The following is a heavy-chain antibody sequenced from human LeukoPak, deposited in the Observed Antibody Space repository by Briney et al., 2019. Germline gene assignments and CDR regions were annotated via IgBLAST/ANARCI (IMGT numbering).Heavy chain of an antibody. CDR1: GFTVSSNY. J-gene: IGHJ4*02. Sequence: GGFLRLSCAASGFTVSSNYMSWVRQAPGKGLEWVSVIYSGGSTYYADSVKGRFTISRDNSKNTHYLQMNSLRAEDTAVYYCARGLDGGIPDYWGQGTLVTVSS. D-gene: IGHD3-16*01. CDR2: IYSGGST. CDR3: ARGLDGGIPDY. V-gene: IGHV3-66*01.